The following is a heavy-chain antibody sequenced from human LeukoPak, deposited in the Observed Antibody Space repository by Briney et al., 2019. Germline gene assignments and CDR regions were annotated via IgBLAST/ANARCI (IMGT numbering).Heavy chain of an antibody. J-gene: IGHJ5*02. Sequence: SETLSLTCTVSGGSISSFYWTWIRQPPGKGLEWIAFIYSSGSTNYNPSLKSRVSISADTSKNQFFLNVSSVTAADTAVYYCARGGASSQWFDPWGQGTLVTVSS. D-gene: IGHD2-15*01. CDR1: GGSISSFY. CDR3: ARGGASSQWFDP. V-gene: IGHV4-59*01. CDR2: IYSSGST.